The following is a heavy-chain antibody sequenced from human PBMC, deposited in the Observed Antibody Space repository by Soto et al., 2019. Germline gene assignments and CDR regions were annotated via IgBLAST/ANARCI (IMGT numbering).Heavy chain of an antibody. CDR2: INPNSGGT. CDR1: GYTFTGYY. V-gene: IGHV1-2*02. CDR3: ARDFGGYGDGGGNWFDL. Sequence: ASVKVSCKASGYTFTGYYMHWVRQAPGQGLEWMGWINPNSGGTNYAQKFQGRVTMTRDTSISTAYMELSRLRSDDTAVYYCARDFGGYGDGGGNWFDLWGQGTLVTVSS. J-gene: IGHJ5*02. D-gene: IGHD4-17*01.